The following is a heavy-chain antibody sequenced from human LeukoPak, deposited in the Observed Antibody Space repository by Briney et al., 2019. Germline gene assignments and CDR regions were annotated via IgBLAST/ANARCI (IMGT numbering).Heavy chain of an antibody. J-gene: IGHJ4*02. CDR2: INHSGST. V-gene: IGHV4-34*01. D-gene: IGHD6-13*01. Sequence: PSETLSLTCAVYGGSFSGYYWSWIRKPPGKGLEWIGEINHSGSTNYNPSLKSRVTISVDTSKNQFSLKLSSVTAADTAVYYCARRPPGGIAAAVGSYYFDYWGQGTLVTVSS. CDR3: ARRPPGGIAAAVGSYYFDY. CDR1: GGSFSGYY.